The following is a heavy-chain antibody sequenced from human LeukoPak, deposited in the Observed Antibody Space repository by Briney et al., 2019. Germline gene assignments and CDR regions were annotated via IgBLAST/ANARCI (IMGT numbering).Heavy chain of an antibody. CDR2: IIPIFGTA. J-gene: IGHJ4*02. D-gene: IGHD5-12*01. CDR1: GYTFTSYG. V-gene: IGHV1-69*13. CDR3: ARDSSRIYSGYVLDY. Sequence: SVKVSCKASGYTFTSYGISWVRQAPGQGLEWMGGIIPIFGTANYAQKFQGRVTITADESTSTAYMELSSLRSEDTAVYYCARDSSRIYSGYVLDYWGQGTLVTVSS.